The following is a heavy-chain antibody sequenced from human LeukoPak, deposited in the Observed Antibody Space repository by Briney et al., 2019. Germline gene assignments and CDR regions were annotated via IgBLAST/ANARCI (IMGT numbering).Heavy chain of an antibody. Sequence: GGSLRLSCAASGFTFSSYGMHWVRQAPGKGLEWVAVIWYDGSNKYYADSVKGRFTISRDNSKNTLYLQMNNLRAEDTAVYYCARPYCSGGSCYSGFDYWGQGTLVTVSS. V-gene: IGHV3-33*01. D-gene: IGHD2-15*01. CDR1: GFTFSSYG. CDR2: IWYDGSNK. J-gene: IGHJ4*02. CDR3: ARPYCSGGSCYSGFDY.